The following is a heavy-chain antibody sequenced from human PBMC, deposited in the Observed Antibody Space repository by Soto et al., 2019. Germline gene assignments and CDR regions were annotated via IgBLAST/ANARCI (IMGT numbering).Heavy chain of an antibody. D-gene: IGHD6-13*01. CDR3: ATPEGLRESSWPHGYAFDI. CDR2: INHSGST. V-gene: IGHV4-34*01. CDR1: GGSFSGYY. Sequence: SETLSLTCAVYGGSFSGYYWSWIRQPPGKGLEWIGEINHSGSTNYNPSLKSRVTISVDTSKNQFSLKLSSVTAADTAVYYCATPEGLRESSWPHGYAFDIWSQGTMVTVSS. J-gene: IGHJ3*02.